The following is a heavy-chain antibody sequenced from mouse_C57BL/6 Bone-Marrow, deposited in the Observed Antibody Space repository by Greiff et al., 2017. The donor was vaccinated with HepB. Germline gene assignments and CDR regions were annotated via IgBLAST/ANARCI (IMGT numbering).Heavy chain of an antibody. Sequence: QVHVKQSGAELARPGASVKLSCKASGYTFTSYGISWVKQRTGQGLEWIGEIYPRSGNTYYNEKFKGKATLTAAKSSSTAYMELRSLTSEDSAVYFCARGYPWFAYWGQGTLVTVSA. J-gene: IGHJ3*01. CDR3: ARGYPWFAY. V-gene: IGHV1-81*01. CDR1: GYTFTSYG. CDR2: IYPRSGNT. D-gene: IGHD2-14*01.